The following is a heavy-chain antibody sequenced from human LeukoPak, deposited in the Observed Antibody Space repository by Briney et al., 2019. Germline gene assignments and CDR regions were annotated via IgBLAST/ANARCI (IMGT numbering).Heavy chain of an antibody. CDR2: ISGSGGST. CDR3: AKSVGIVVVPAVFDY. J-gene: IGHJ4*02. CDR1: GFTFSSYG. Sequence: GGSLRLSCAASGFTFSSYGMHWVRQAPGKGLEWVSAISGSGGSTYYADSVKGRFTISRDNSKNTLYLQMNSLRAEDTAVYYCAKSVGIVVVPAVFDYWGQGTLVTVSS. V-gene: IGHV3-23*01. D-gene: IGHD2-2*03.